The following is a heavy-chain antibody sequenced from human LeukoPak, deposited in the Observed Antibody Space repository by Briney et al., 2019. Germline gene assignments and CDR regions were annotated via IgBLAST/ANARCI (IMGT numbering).Heavy chain of an antibody. V-gene: IGHV1-3*01. D-gene: IGHD2-21*02. J-gene: IGHJ4*02. Sequence: GASVKVSCKASGYTFSNYAIQWVRQGPGKRLEWMGWIDANNGRTKYSQNFQGRLTITRDSSASTAYMELTSLRSEDTALYFCARGRWTATATTYYLDSWGQGTLVTVSS. CDR3: ARGRWTATATTYYLDS. CDR1: GYTFSNYA. CDR2: IDANNGRT.